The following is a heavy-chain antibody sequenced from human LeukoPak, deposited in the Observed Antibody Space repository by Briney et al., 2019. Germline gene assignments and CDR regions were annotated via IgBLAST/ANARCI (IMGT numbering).Heavy chain of an antibody. CDR1: GFSFRSYG. V-gene: IGHV3-23*01. CDR3: AELGITMIGGV. D-gene: IGHD3-10*02. CDR2: ICSSGGSP. J-gene: IGHJ6*04. Sequence: GGSLRLSCAASGFSFRSYGMSWVRQAPGKGLGWVSGICSSGGSPYSADSVKGRFNNSRDNAKNSLCLQMNSLRAEETAVYYCAELGITMIGGVWGKGTTVTISS.